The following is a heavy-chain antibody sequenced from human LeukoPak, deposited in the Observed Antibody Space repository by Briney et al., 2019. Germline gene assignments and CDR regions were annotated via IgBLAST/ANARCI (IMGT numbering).Heavy chain of an antibody. Sequence: GGSLRLSCAASGFTFSSYAMSWVRQAPGKGLEWVSAISGSGGSTYYADSVKGRFTISRDNSKNTLYLQMNSLRAEDTAVYYCAKDNGPMVRGVILFDYWGQGTLVTVSS. CDR2: ISGSGGST. CDR1: GFTFSSYA. J-gene: IGHJ4*02. V-gene: IGHV3-23*01. D-gene: IGHD3-10*01. CDR3: AKDNGPMVRGVILFDY.